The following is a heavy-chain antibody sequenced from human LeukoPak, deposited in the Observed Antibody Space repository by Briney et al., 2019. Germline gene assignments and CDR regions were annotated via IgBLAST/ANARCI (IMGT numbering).Heavy chain of an antibody. Sequence: VASVKVSCKASGYTFTGYYMHWVRQAPGQGLEWMGVINPSGGSASYAQKFQGRITMTRDTSTSTVYVELSSLRSDDTAVYYCARGCSSTTCYTSDFDYWGQGTLVTVSS. CDR2: INPSGGSA. CDR3: ARGCSSTTCYTSDFDY. CDR1: GYTFTGYY. D-gene: IGHD2-2*02. V-gene: IGHV1-46*01. J-gene: IGHJ4*02.